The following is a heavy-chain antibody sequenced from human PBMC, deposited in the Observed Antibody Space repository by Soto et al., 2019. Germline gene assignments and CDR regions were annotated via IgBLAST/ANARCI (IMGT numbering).Heavy chain of an antibody. J-gene: IGHJ4*02. D-gene: IGHD3-9*01. CDR3: ARDKDWAFDY. CDR2: IFTTGTTI. Sequence: PGGSLRLSXAASGFTFSSYTMNWVRQAPGKGLEWVSYIFTTGTTIYYADSVKGRFTVSRDNAKNSLFLLLNSLRAEDTAVYYCARDKDWAFDYWGQGTLVTVSS. CDR1: GFTFSSYT. V-gene: IGHV3-48*04.